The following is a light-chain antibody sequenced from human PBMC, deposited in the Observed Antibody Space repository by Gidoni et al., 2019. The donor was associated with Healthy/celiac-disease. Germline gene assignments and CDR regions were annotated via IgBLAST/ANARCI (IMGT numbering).Light chain of an antibody. Sequence: DIQMTQSSSSLSASVGDRVTITCRASQSISSYLNWYQQKPGKAPKLLIDAASSLQSGVPSRFSGSGSGTDFTLTISSLQPEDFATYYCRQSYSTPPYTFGQGTKLEIK. J-gene: IGKJ2*01. CDR2: AAS. CDR3: RQSYSTPPYT. CDR1: QSISSY. V-gene: IGKV1-39*01.